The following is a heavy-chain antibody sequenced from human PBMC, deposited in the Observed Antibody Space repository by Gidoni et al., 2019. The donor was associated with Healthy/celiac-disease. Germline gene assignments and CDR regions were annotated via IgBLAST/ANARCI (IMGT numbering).Heavy chain of an antibody. CDR1: GGSISSSSYY. V-gene: IGHV4-39*01. D-gene: IGHD6-6*01. CDR3: ARHPGSSRPRWDFDY. Sequence: QLQLQESGPGLVKPSETLSLTCTVSGGSISSSSYYWGWIRQPPGKGLEWIGSIYYSGSTYYNPSLKSRVTISVDTSKNQFSLKLSSVTAADTAVYHCARHPGSSRPRWDFDYWGQGTLVTVSS. CDR2: IYYSGST. J-gene: IGHJ4*02.